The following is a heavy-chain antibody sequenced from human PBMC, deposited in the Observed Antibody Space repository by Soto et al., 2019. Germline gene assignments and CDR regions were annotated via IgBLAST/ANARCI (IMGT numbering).Heavy chain of an antibody. D-gene: IGHD2-8*01. CDR1: VYSISSGYN. CDR3: ARLIYCLNGVCSPLYGMQV. Sequence: TLSPTCAVPVYSISSGYNWAWFRQPPRKGLEWIGSIHHSGSTYYNPSLKSRVTIALETSKNQFSLKLSSVTAADTAAYYCARLIYCLNGVCSPLYGMQVRGPETTITISS. V-gene: IGHV4-38-2*01. CDR2: IHHSGST. J-gene: IGHJ6*02.